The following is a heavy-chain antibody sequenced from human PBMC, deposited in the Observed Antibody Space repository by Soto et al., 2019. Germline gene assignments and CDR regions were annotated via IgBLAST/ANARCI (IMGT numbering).Heavy chain of an antibody. J-gene: IGHJ3*02. D-gene: IGHD6-13*01. CDR3: ASLNSSLAGAFDI. CDR2: IIPIFGTA. CDR1: GGTFSSYA. V-gene: IGHV1-69*13. Sequence: SVKVSCKASGGTFSSYAISWVRQAPGQGLEWMGGIIPIFGTANYAQKFQGRVTITADESTSTAYMELSSLRSEDTAVYYCASLNSSLAGAFDIWGQGTMVTVSS.